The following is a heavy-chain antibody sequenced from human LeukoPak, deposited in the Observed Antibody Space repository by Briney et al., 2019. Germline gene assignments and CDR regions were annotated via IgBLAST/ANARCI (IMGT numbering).Heavy chain of an antibody. CDR3: ARGDGGYYYGLDV. CDR1: GFAFSSYE. J-gene: IGHJ6*02. CDR2: ISSSDNTI. Sequence: GGSLRLSCAASGFAFSSYEMNWVRQAPEKGLEWLSYISSSDNTIKYADSVKGRFTISRDNAKMSLYLQMSSLRAEDTAVYYCARGDGGYYYGLDVWGQGTTVTVS. V-gene: IGHV3-48*03.